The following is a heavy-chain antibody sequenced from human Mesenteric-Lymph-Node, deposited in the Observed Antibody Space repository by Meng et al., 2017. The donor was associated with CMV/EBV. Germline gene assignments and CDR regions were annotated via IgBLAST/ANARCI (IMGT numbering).Heavy chain of an antibody. CDR2: INHSGST. V-gene: IGHV4-34*01. Sequence: SETLSLTCAVYGGSFSGYYWSWIRQPPGKGLEWIGEINHSGSTNYNPSLKSRVTISVDTSKNQFSLKLSSVTAADTAVYFCARNSSTIPAFDSWGPGQLVTVSS. CDR1: GGSFSGYY. J-gene: IGHJ4*02. CDR3: ARNSSTIPAFDS. D-gene: IGHD2-2*01.